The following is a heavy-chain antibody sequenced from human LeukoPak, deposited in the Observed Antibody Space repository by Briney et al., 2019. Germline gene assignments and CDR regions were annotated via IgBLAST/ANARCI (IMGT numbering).Heavy chain of an antibody. J-gene: IGHJ4*02. CDR3: ARGGRSSGWSKLAHFDY. CDR2: MTEYGTEI. CDR1: GFMFSGFS. D-gene: IGHD6-19*01. V-gene: IGHV3-7*01. Sequence: GGSLRLSCAASGFMFSGFSMSWVRQTPGKGLEWVAKMTEYGTEIFYVDSVKGRFTISRDNAKNSLYLQMNSLRAEDTAVYYCARGGRSSGWSKLAHFDYWGQGTLVTVSS.